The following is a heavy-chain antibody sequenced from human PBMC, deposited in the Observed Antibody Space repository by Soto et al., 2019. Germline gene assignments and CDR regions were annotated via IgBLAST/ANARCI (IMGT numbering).Heavy chain of an antibody. CDR1: GLIFSSYG. Sequence: GSLRLSCAASGLIFSSYGMHWVRQAPGKGLEWLAVISYDGTNKNYADSVKGRFTISRDNSKNTLYLQMNSLRPDGTAVYYCAKDSYYHDSSGYYVFYYWGKGTLVTVSS. D-gene: IGHD3-22*01. CDR2: ISYDGTNK. J-gene: IGHJ4*02. V-gene: IGHV3-30*18. CDR3: AKDSYYHDSSGYYVFYY.